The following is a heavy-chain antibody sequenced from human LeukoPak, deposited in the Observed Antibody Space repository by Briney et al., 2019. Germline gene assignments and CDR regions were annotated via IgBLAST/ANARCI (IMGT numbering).Heavy chain of an antibody. Sequence: PGGSLRLSCAASGFTLSSYAMSWVRQTPGKGLECVSTIRDSDGRTYYADSVGGRFTISRDNSTNTLYLQMNSLRAGDTAIYYCAKSGNTETVDYWGQGTLVTVSS. V-gene: IGHV3-23*01. CDR3: AKSGNTETVDY. CDR2: IRDSDGRT. D-gene: IGHD6-25*01. CDR1: GFTLSSYA. J-gene: IGHJ4*02.